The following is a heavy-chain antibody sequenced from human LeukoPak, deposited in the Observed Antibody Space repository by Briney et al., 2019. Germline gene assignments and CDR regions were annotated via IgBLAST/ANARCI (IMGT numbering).Heavy chain of an antibody. CDR3: ARDTLDYFDY. Sequence: SETLSLTCTVSGGSISSYYWRWIRQPPRKGLEWIGYIYYSGSTNYNPSLKSRVTISVDTSKNQFSLKLSSVTAADTAVYYCARDTLDYFDYWGQGTLVTVSS. CDR1: GGSISSYY. J-gene: IGHJ4*02. CDR2: IYYSGST. V-gene: IGHV4-59*01.